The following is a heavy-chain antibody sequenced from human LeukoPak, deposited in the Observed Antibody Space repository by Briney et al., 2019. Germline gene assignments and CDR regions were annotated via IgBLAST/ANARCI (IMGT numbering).Heavy chain of an antibody. CDR3: ARGASSSYSSSWCFDY. CDR1: GDSVSSNSAA. Sequence: SQTLSLTCAISGDSVSSNSAAWNWIRQSPSRGLEWLGRTYYRSKWYNDYAVSVKSRIIINPDTSKNQFSLQLNSVTPEDTAVYYCARGASSSYSSSWCFDYWGQGTLVTVSS. CDR2: TYYRSKWYN. D-gene: IGHD6-13*01. J-gene: IGHJ4*02. V-gene: IGHV6-1*01.